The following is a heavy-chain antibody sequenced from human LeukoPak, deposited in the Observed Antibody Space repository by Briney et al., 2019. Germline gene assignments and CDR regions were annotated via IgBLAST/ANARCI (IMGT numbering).Heavy chain of an antibody. CDR1: GGSLSSYY. CDR3: VRHYYGSGTAKGYFQH. V-gene: IGHV4-59*01. D-gene: IGHD3-10*01. J-gene: IGHJ1*01. Sequence: WETLSLTCAVSGGSLSSYYWSWIRQPPGAGPEWIGYIYYTGSTNYNPSLKSRVTISLDSSTNQFSVNLNSFTTADTAVYYCVRHYYGSGTAKGYFQHWGQGTLVTVSS. CDR2: IYYTGST.